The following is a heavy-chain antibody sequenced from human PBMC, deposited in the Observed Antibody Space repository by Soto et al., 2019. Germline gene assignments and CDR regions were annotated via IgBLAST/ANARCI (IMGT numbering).Heavy chain of an antibody. CDR2: ISAYNGNT. J-gene: IGHJ5*02. CDR3: ARDSGDRVPNWFDP. V-gene: IGHV1-18*01. CDR1: GYTFTSYG. Sequence: ASVKVSCKASGYTFTSYGISWVRQAPGQGLEWMGWISAYNGNTNYAQKLQGRVTMTTDTSTSTAYMELRSLRSDDTAVYYCARDSGDRVPNWFDPWGQGTLVTVSS. D-gene: IGHD1-26*01.